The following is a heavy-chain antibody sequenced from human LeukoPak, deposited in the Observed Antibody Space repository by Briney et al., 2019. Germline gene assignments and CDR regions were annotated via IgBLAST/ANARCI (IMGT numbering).Heavy chain of an antibody. CDR3: ARPYHYDSGSRGTAFDI. CDR2: IYDSRST. V-gene: IGHV4-39*01. CDR1: GGSISSSSYY. D-gene: IGHD3-10*01. Sequence: SETLSLTCTVSGGSISSSSYYGGWIRQPPGKGLEWIASIYDSRSTYYNPSLKSRLTISVDTSKNQFSLRLSSVTAADTATYYCARPYHYDSGSRGTAFDIWGQGTMVTVSS. J-gene: IGHJ3*02.